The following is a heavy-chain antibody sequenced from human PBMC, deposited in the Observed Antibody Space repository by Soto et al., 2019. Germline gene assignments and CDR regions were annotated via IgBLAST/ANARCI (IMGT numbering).Heavy chain of an antibody. CDR2: INAGNGNT. CDR3: AREVAAAGNRYYYYGMDV. J-gene: IGHJ6*02. D-gene: IGHD6-13*01. CDR1: GYTFTSYA. V-gene: IGHV1-3*01. Sequence: ASVKVSCKASGYTFTSYAMHWVRQAPGQRLEWMGWINAGNGNTKYSQKFQGRVTITRDTSASTAYMELSRLRSDDTAVYYCAREVAAAGNRYYYYGMDVWGQGTTVTVSS.